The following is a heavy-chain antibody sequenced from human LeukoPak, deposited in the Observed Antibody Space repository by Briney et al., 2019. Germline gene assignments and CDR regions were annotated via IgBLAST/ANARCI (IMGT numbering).Heavy chain of an antibody. J-gene: IGHJ5*02. CDR2: IYYSGST. Sequence: SETLSLTCTVSGGSISSYYWSSIRQPPGKGLEWIGYIYYSGSTNYNPSLKSRVTISVDTSKNQFSLKLSSVTAADTAVYYCARYWVLGSGSYRGWFDPWGQGTLVTVSS. V-gene: IGHV4-59*08. CDR1: GGSISSYY. D-gene: IGHD3-10*01. CDR3: ARYWVLGSGSYRGWFDP.